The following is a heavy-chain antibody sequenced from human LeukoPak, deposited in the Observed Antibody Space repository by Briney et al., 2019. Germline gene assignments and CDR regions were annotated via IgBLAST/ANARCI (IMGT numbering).Heavy chain of an antibody. CDR2: IIPIFGTA. Sequence: SVKVSCKASGGTFSSNGISWVRQAPGQGLEWMGGIIPIFGTANYAQKFQGRVTITADESTSTAYMGLSSLRSEDTAVYYCARGRFLWVRYFISTSDDAFDIWGQGTMVTVSS. CDR1: GGTFSSNG. V-gene: IGHV1-69*13. J-gene: IGHJ3*02. CDR3: ARGRFLWVRYFISTSDDAFDI. D-gene: IGHD3-9*01.